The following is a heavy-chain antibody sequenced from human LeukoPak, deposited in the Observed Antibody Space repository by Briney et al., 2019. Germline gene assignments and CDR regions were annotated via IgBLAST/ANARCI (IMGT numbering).Heavy chain of an antibody. V-gene: IGHV1-46*01. D-gene: IGHD1-26*01. CDR2: INPSGGST. CDR3: ARTIVGAGDFDY. J-gene: IGHJ4*02. Sequence: ASVKVSCKASGYTFTSYYMHWVRQAPGQGPEWMGIINPSGGSTSYAQKFQGRVTMTRDTSTSTVYMELSSLRSEDTAVYYCARTIVGAGDFDYWGQGTLVTVSS. CDR1: GYTFTSYY.